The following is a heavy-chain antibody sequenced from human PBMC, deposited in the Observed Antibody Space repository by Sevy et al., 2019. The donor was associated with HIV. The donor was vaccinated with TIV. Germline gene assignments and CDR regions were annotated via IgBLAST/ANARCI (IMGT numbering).Heavy chain of an antibody. D-gene: IGHD3-10*01. V-gene: IGHV4-38-2*02. Sequence: SETLSLTCTVSGFSISSDYYWGWIRQPPGKGLEWIGSIYDGGSPYYNPSLKSRVTISIDTSKNQFSLKLSSVTAADTAVYYCARDYYGSGSYYEFVYWGQGTLVTVSS. J-gene: IGHJ4*02. CDR3: ARDYYGSGSYYEFVY. CDR2: IYDGGSP. CDR1: GFSISSDYY.